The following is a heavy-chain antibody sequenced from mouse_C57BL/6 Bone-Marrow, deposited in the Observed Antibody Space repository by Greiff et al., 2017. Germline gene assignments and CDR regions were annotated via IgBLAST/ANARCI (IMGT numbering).Heavy chain of an antibody. CDR1: GYSITSGYY. CDR3: ARAYYGYDKDFDY. Sequence: DVQLQESGPGLVKPSQSLSLTCSVTGYSITSGYYWNWIRQFPGNKLEWMGYISYDGSNNYNPSLKNRISLTRDTSKNQFFLKLNSVTTEDTATYSCARAYYGYDKDFDYWGQGTTLTVSS. V-gene: IGHV3-6*01. CDR2: ISYDGSN. J-gene: IGHJ2*01. D-gene: IGHD2-9*01.